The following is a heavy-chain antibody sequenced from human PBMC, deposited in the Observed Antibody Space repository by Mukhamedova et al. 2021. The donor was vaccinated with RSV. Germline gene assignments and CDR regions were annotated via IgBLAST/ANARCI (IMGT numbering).Heavy chain of an antibody. V-gene: IGHV4-59*01. CDR3: ARVLWHYGAFYFDY. D-gene: IGHD3-16*01. Sequence: SRVTISVDTSKNQFSLKLSSVTAADTAVYYCARVLWHYGAFYFDYWGQGTLVTVSS. J-gene: IGHJ4*02.